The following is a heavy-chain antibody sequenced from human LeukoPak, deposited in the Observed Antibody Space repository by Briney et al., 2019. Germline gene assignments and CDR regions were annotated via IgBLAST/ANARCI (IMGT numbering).Heavy chain of an antibody. J-gene: IGHJ4*02. CDR3: ARELVTAATTATPRNY. V-gene: IGHV3-48*03. D-gene: IGHD5-12*01. Sequence: GGSLRLSCAASGSTFSSYEMNWVRQAPGKGLEWVSYISSSGSTIYYADSVKGRFTISRDNAKNSLYLQMNSLRAEDTAVYYCARELVTAATTATPRNYWGQGTLVTVSS. CDR1: GSTFSSYE. CDR2: ISSSGSTI.